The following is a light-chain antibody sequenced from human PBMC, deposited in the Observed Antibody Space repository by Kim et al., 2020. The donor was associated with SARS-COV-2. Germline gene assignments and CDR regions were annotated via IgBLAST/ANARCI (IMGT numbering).Light chain of an antibody. Sequence: ALGQTVTITCHADSLRVYYASWFGQKSGQAPILGIYGDKNPPSGIPDRFSVSGSGNTAFLTITGAPAEDEAYYYCNSRYSSGNHVLFGGGTKLTFL. CDR1: SLRVYY. CDR3: NSRYSSGNHVL. V-gene: IGLV3-19*01. J-gene: IGLJ3*02. CDR2: GDK.